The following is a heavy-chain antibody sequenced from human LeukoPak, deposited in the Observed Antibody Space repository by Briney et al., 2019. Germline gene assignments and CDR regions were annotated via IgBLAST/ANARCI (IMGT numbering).Heavy chain of an antibody. CDR1: GGSISSSSYY. J-gene: IGHJ4*02. CDR2: IYYSGST. V-gene: IGHV4-39*01. Sequence: SETLSLTCIVSGGSISSSSYYWGWIRQPPGKGLEWIGSIYYSGSTYYNPSLKSRVTISVDTSKNQFSLKLSSVTAADTAVYYCAGQYSSSWGYFDYWGRGTLVTVSS. D-gene: IGHD6-13*01. CDR3: AGQYSSSWGYFDY.